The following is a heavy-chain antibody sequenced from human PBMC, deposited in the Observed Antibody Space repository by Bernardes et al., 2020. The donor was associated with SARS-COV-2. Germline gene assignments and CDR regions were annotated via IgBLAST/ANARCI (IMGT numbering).Heavy chain of an antibody. D-gene: IGHD1-26*01. J-gene: IGHJ5*02. CDR3: AYKRPGWELGFDP. CDR1: GFSLNSRGVG. CDR2: IFWNDDK. V-gene: IGHV2-5*01. Sequence: SGPTLVKPTQTLTLTCTFSGFSLNSRGVGVGWVRQPPGKAPEWLALIFWNDDKRYSPSLTTRITITKDISKNQVVLTVTNMDPVDTGTYYCAYKRPGWELGFDPSGQGALVTVSS.